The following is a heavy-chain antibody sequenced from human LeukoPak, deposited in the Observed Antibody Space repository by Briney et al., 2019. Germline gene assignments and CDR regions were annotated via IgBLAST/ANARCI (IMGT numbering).Heavy chain of an antibody. V-gene: IGHV1-18*01. CDR3: ARDLHDYGDYGSRAFEI. D-gene: IGHD4-17*01. Sequence: ASVKVSCKASGYTFTTYGISWVRQAPGQGLEWMGWISAYNGNTNYAQKLQGRVTMTTDTSTSTAYMELRSLRSDDTAVYYCARDLHDYGDYGSRAFEIWGQGTMVTVSS. CDR1: GYTFTTYG. J-gene: IGHJ3*02. CDR2: ISAYNGNT.